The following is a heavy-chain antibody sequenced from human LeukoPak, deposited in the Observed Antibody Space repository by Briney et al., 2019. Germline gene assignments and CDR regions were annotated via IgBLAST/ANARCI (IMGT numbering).Heavy chain of an antibody. CDR3: VTSTGQQFIPYDY. J-gene: IGHJ4*02. D-gene: IGHD6-13*01. CDR1: GINVSSNY. CDR2: IYGGDAA. V-gene: IGHV3-66*02. Sequence: GGSLRLSCAASGINVSSNYMTWIRPAPGKGQERVSLIYGGDAAYYAESVRGRFMISRDNLKNTLFLQMNSLRVEDTAVYYCVTSTGQQFIPYDYWGQGTHVTVSS.